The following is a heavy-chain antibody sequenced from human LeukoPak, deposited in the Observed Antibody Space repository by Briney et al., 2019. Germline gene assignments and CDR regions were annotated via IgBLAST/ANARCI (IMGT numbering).Heavy chain of an antibody. J-gene: IGHJ4*02. D-gene: IGHD3-10*01. CDR1: NGSISSTTYY. Sequence: PSETLSLTCAVSNGSISSTTYYWGWIRQPPGKGLEWIGSVDYRGTTYFNPSLKSRLTIFIETSKNQFSLKLSSVTAADTAVYYCARHKGMVRGFDYWGQGTLVTVSS. V-gene: IGHV4-39*01. CDR3: ARHKGMVRGFDY. CDR2: VDYRGTT.